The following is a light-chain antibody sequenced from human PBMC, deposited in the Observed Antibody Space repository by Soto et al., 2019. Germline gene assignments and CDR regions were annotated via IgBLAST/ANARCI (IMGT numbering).Light chain of an antibody. V-gene: IGKV3-11*01. CDR2: DAS. CDR3: QQSYTSPPT. Sequence: IVMTQSPAALSVSPGERATLSCRASQSVSSYLAWYQQKPGQAPRLLIYDASNRATGIPARFSGSGSGTDFTLTVNSLQPEDFATYYCQQSYTSPPTFCQGTKVDIK. CDR1: QSVSSY. J-gene: IGKJ1*01.